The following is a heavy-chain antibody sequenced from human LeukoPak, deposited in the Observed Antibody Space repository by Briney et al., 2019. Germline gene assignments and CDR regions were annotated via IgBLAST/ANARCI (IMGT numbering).Heavy chain of an antibody. D-gene: IGHD2-21*02. J-gene: IGHJ4*02. V-gene: IGHV1-18*01. CDR1: GYTFTSYG. Sequence: ASVKVSCKASGYTFTSYGTSWVRQAPGQGLEWMGWISAYNGNTNYAQKLQGRVTMTTDTSTSTAYMELRSLRSDDTAVYYCARDFSPFCGGDCPADFWGRGTLVTVSS. CDR2: ISAYNGNT. CDR3: ARDFSPFCGGDCPADF.